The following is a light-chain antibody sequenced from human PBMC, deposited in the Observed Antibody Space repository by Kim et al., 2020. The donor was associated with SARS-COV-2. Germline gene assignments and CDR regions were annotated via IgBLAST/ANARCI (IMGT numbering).Light chain of an antibody. CDR1: RSNFRSYY. V-gene: IGLV1-47*01. CDR2: MNN. CDR3: AAWDDSLSGQVV. Sequence: RDTIPCSGGRSNFRSYYVYWYQQLAGTAPKLRIYMNNQRPSGVPNRFSGSKSGTSASLAISGLRSEDEADYYCAAWDDSLSGQVVFGGGTQLTLL. J-gene: IGLJ2*01.